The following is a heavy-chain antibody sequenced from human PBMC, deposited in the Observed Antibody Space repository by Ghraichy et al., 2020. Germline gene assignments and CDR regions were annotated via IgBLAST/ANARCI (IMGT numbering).Heavy chain of an antibody. J-gene: IGHJ1*01. CDR3: ARDNYYDSSGYYRARGYFQH. CDR1: GFTFSSYS. CDR2: ISSSSSTI. V-gene: IGHV3-48*02. D-gene: IGHD3-22*01. Sequence: GGSLRLSCAASGFTFSSYSMNWVRQAPGKGLEWVSYISSSSSTIYYADSVKGRFTISRDNAKNSLYLQMNSLRDEDTAVYYCARDNYYDSSGYYRARGYFQHWGQGTLVTVSS.